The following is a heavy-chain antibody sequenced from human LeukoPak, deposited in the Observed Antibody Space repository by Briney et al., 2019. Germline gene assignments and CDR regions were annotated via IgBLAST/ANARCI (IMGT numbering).Heavy chain of an antibody. Sequence: GGSLRLSCAASGFTFSNAWMSWVRQAPGKGLEWVGRIKSKTDGGTTDYAATVKGSFTISRDDSKNTLYLQMNSLKTEDTAVYYCTTDPAAGSYNWFDPWGQGTLVTVSS. J-gene: IGHJ5*02. CDR3: TTDPAAGSYNWFDP. CDR1: GFTFSNAW. V-gene: IGHV3-15*01. D-gene: IGHD6-13*01. CDR2: IKSKTDGGTT.